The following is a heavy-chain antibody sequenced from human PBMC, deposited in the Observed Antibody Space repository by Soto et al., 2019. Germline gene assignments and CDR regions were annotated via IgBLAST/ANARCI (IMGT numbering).Heavy chain of an antibody. CDR1: GGSITTGGYY. V-gene: IGHV4-31*03. J-gene: IGHJ6*02. D-gene: IGHD1-1*01. Sequence: QVQLQESGPRLMNPSQTLSLTCTVSGGSITTGGYYWSCVRQHPGKGLECIGHIYHSGTTFYNPSLKSRVTISVNTSKNHFSLSLSSVTAADTAVYYCARDQQQLVRPRFSYYGMDVWGPGTTVTVSS. CDR3: ARDQQQLVRPRFSYYGMDV. CDR2: IYHSGTT.